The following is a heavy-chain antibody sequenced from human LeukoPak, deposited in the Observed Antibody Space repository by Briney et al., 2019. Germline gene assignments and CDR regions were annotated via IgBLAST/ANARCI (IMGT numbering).Heavy chain of an antibody. CDR2: ISYDGSNK. D-gene: IGHD6-13*01. J-gene: IGHJ4*02. CDR1: GFTFSSYG. CDR3: ARDGSSSWYEGWLDY. V-gene: IGHV3-30*03. Sequence: GRSLRLSCAASGFTFSSYGMHWVRQAPGKGLEWVAVISYDGSNKYYADSVKGRFTISRDNAKNSLYLQMNSLRAEDTAVYYCARDGSSSWYEGWLDYWGQGTLVTVSS.